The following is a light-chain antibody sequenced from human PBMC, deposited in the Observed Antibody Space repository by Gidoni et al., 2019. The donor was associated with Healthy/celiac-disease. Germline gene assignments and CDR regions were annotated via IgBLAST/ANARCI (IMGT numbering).Light chain of an antibody. CDR1: QSISSW. CDR2: KAS. CDR3: QQYNSYTLT. V-gene: IGKV1-5*03. J-gene: IGKJ4*01. Sequence: DIQMTQSPSTLSASVGDRVTITCRASQSISSWLAWYQQKPGKAPKLLIYKASSLESGVPSRFSGSGSGTEFTLTISSLHPDDFATYYCQQYNSYTLTVGGGTKVEIK.